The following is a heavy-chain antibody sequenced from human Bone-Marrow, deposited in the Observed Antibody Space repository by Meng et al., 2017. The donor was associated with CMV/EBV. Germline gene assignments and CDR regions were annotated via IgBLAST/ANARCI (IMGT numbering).Heavy chain of an antibody. D-gene: IGHD3-10*01. CDR3: ARGGFNFRNWFDP. CDR1: GDSVSSGNYY. CDR2: IYSSGST. V-gene: IGHV4-61*01. Sequence: SETLSLTCTVSGDSVSSGNYYWSWIRQPPGKGLEWIGYIYSSGSTNYNPSLKSRVTISVDTSKNQFSLKLSSVTAADTAVYYCARGGFNFRNWFDPWGQGTLVTVSS. J-gene: IGHJ5*02.